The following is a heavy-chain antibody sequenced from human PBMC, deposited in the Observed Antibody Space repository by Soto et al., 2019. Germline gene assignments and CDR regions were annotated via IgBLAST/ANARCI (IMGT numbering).Heavy chain of an antibody. D-gene: IGHD1-26*01. J-gene: IGHJ6*02. CDR2: ISSLSSTI. CDR1: GFTFRDYY. V-gene: IGHV3-11*01. Sequence: QVQLVESGGGLVKPGGSLRLSCAASGFTFRDYYMSWIRQAPGKGLEWVSYISSLSSTIYYADSVKGRFTISRDNAKNSLHLQMNSLRVEDTAVYHCARLEVEWEVKYGMDAWGQGTTVTVSS. CDR3: ARLEVEWEVKYGMDA.